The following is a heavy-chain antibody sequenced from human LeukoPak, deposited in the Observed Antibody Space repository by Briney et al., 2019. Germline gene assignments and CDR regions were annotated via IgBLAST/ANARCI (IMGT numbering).Heavy chain of an antibody. V-gene: IGHV4-61*01. Sequence: SETLSLTCTVSGGSVSSGSYYWSWIRQPPGKGLEWIGYIYYSGSTNYNPSLKSRVTISVDTSKNQFSLKLSSVTAADTAVYYCARAGVVPAARRKKYYYYGMDVWGKGTTVTVSS. CDR3: ARAGVVPAARRKKYYYYGMDV. D-gene: IGHD2-2*01. CDR1: GGSVSSGSYY. J-gene: IGHJ6*04. CDR2: IYYSGST.